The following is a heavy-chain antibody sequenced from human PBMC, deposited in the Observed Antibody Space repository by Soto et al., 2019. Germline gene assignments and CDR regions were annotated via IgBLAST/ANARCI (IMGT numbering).Heavy chain of an antibody. V-gene: IGHV3-23*01. D-gene: IGHD3-10*01. Sequence: GGSLRLSCAASGFTFGTFAMSWVRQAPGKGLEWVSTLSSTGASTYYADSVKGRFTNSRDTSKNKLYLQMNSLRAEDTAVYYCAKRDTGSGSAQYYFDFWGQGALVTVSS. CDR3: AKRDTGSGSAQYYFDF. CDR1: GFTFGTFA. J-gene: IGHJ4*02. CDR2: LSSTGAST.